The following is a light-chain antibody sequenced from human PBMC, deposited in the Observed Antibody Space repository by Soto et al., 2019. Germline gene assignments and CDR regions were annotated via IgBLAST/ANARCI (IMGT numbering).Light chain of an antibody. CDR2: HSS. CDR3: QHTYTTPIT. J-gene: IGKJ5*01. Sequence: DIQMTQSPSSLSASVGDRVTITCRASQSISTYLNWYQQKPGKAPKLLIYHSSTLQSGVPSRFSGSGSGTDFTLTISSLQPEDFATYYCQHTYTTPITFGQGTRLETK. V-gene: IGKV1-39*01. CDR1: QSISTY.